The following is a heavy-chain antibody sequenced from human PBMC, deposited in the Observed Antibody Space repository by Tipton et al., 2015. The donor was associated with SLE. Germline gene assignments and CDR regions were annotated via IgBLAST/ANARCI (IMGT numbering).Heavy chain of an antibody. CDR3: ARSVTLRWPLDY. CDR1: GGSMSTYY. CDR2: INHSGST. D-gene: IGHD4-23*01. J-gene: IGHJ4*02. Sequence: TLSLTCTVSGGSMSTYYWSWIRQPPGKGLEWIGEINHSGSTNYSPSLKSRVTMSVDTSKNQFSLKLSSVTAADTAVYYCARSVTLRWPLDYWGQGTLVTVSS. V-gene: IGHV4-34*01.